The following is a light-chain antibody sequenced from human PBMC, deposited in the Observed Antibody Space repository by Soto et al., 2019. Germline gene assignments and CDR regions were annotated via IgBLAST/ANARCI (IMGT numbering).Light chain of an antibody. CDR3: SSYTISGTYV. CDR2: EVS. J-gene: IGLJ1*01. Sequence: QSVLTQPASVSGSPGQSITISCTGTSSDVGAYNYVSWFQQHPGKAPKLMIYEVSNRPSGVSNRFSGSRSVNTASLTISGLQPEDGADYYCSSYTISGTYVFGTGTKVTVL. CDR1: SSDVGAYNY. V-gene: IGLV2-14*01.